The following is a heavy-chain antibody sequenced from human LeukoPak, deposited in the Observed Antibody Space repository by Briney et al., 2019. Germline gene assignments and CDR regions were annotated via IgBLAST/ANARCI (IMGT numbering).Heavy chain of an antibody. CDR1: GXTFSSYA. J-gene: IGHJ4*02. CDR3: AKERSFGTWLGDY. V-gene: IGHV3-23*01. Sequence: GGSLRLSCAASGXTFSSYAMTWVRQAPGKGLEWVSAISGSGGGTYYADSVKGRFTISRDNSKNTLYLQMNSLGAEDTAVYYCAKERSFGTWLGDYWGQGTLVTVSS. D-gene: IGHD2/OR15-2a*01. CDR2: ISGSGGGT.